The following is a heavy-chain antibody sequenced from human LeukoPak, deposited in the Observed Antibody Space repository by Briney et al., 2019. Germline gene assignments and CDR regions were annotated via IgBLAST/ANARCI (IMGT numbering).Heavy chain of an antibody. CDR3: ASLSIVPSPYFYYYMDV. D-gene: IGHD2-21*01. Sequence: SETLSLTCSVSGASIDSYYWGWIRQPPGKGLEWIGYIYTSGNTIYNPSLKSPVTISMDTSKNQFSLKMRSVTAADTAVYYCASLSIVPSPYFYYYMDVWGKGTSVTVSS. CDR2: IYTSGNT. V-gene: IGHV4-4*09. CDR1: GASIDSYY. J-gene: IGHJ6*03.